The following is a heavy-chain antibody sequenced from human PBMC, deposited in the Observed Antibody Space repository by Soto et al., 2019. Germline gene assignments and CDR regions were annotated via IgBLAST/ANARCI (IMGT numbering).Heavy chain of an antibody. V-gene: IGHV4-34*01. J-gene: IGHJ4*02. Sequence: SETLSLTCAVYGGSFSGYSWSWIRQPPGKGLEWIGEINHSRSTNYNPSLKSRVTISVDTSKNQFSLKLSSVTAADTAVYYCARFESHITIFGVVRYQFDYWGQGTLVTVSS. CDR2: INHSRST. CDR3: ARFESHITIFGVVRYQFDY. CDR1: GGSFSGYS. D-gene: IGHD3-3*01.